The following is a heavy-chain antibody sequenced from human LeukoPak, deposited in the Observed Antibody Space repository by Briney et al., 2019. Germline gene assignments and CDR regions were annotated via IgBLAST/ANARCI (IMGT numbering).Heavy chain of an antibody. CDR1: GFTFSIYA. J-gene: IGHJ4*02. CDR2: ISGSGGST. D-gene: IGHD6-13*01. Sequence: GGSLRLSCAASGFTFSIYAMSWVRQAPGKGLEWVSAISGSGGSTYYADSVKGRFTISRDNSKNTLYLQMNSLRAEDTAVYYCAKEYSSSWYYRDYFDYWGQGTLVTVSS. CDR3: AKEYSSSWYYRDYFDY. V-gene: IGHV3-23*01.